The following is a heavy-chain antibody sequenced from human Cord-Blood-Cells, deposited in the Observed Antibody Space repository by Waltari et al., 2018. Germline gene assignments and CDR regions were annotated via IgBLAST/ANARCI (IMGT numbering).Heavy chain of an antibody. Sequence: QVQLVQSGAEVKKPGASVQVSCKASGYTFTGYYMHWVRQAPGQGLEWMGWINPNSGGTNYAQKFQGRVTMTRDTSISTAYMELSRLRSDDTAVYYCARPGIAAAGTFAFDIWGQGTMVTVSS. CDR3: ARPGIAAAGTFAFDI. CDR1: GYTFTGYY. CDR2: INPNSGGT. D-gene: IGHD6-13*01. J-gene: IGHJ3*02. V-gene: IGHV1-2*02.